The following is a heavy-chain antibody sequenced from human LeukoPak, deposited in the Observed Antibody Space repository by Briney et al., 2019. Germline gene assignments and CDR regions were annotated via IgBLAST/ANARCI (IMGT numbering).Heavy chain of an antibody. J-gene: IGHJ4*02. CDR3: ARRFDS. V-gene: IGHV3-48*03. CDR2: ISSSGSTI. CDR1: RLSLSSFE. Sequence: GGSLRLSCAPSRLSLSSFEMNWVRQAPGKGPEWVSYISSSGSTIYYADSVKGRFTISRDNAKNSLYLQMNSLRAEDTALYYCARRFDSWGQGTLVSVSS.